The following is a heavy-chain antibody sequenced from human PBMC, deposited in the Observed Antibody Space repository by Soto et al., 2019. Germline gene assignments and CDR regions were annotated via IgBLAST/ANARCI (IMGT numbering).Heavy chain of an antibody. J-gene: IGHJ4*02. Sequence: PGGSLRLSCAASGFTFSSYWMHWVRQAPGKGLGWVSRINSDGSSTSYADSVKGRFTISRDNAKNTLYLQMNSLRAEDTAVYYCARGYYDILTGYYDTGYFDYWGQGALVTVSS. CDR3: ARGYYDILTGYYDTGYFDY. CDR2: INSDGSST. D-gene: IGHD3-9*01. CDR1: GFTFSSYW. V-gene: IGHV3-74*01.